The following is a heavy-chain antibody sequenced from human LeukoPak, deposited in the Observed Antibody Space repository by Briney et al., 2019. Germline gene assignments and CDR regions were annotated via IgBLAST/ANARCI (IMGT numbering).Heavy chain of an antibody. V-gene: IGHV3-23*01. D-gene: IGHD2-15*01. CDR1: GFTFRRYA. CDR3: ARGPYCSGGTCYSLGEFDP. CDR2: ISGSGNRT. Sequence: GGSLRLSCAASGFTFRRYAMSWVRQAPGKGLEWVSGISGSGNRTYFADSVKGRFTISRDNSKNTLYLQMNSLRAEDTAVFYCARGPYCSGGTCYSLGEFDPWGQGTLVTVSS. J-gene: IGHJ5*02.